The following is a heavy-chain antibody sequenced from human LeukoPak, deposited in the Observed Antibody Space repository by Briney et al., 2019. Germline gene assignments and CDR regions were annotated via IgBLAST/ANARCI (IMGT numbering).Heavy chain of an antibody. J-gene: IGHJ4*02. CDR3: TMVRTPSMFDY. CDR1: GYTFTGYY. Sequence: ASVQVSCKASGYTFTGYYMHWVRQAPGQGLEWTGWINTNSGGTNYAQKFQGRVTMTRDTSISTAYMELSRLRSDDTAVYYCTMVRTPSMFDYWGQGTLVTVSS. D-gene: IGHD3-10*01. CDR2: INTNSGGT. V-gene: IGHV1-2*02.